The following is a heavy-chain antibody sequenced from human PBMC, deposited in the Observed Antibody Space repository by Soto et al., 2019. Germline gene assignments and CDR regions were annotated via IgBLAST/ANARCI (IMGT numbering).Heavy chain of an antibody. CDR2: IDPSDSYT. Sequence: GESLKISCKGSGYSFTSYWISWVRQMPGKGLEWMGRIDPSDSYTKYSPSFQGQVTISADKSSSTAYLRWSSLKASDTAIYYCASLPYHNSYSGFDYWGQGTPVTVSS. CDR3: ASLPYHNSYSGFDY. J-gene: IGHJ4*02. CDR1: GYSFTSYW. D-gene: IGHD1-26*01. V-gene: IGHV5-10-1*04.